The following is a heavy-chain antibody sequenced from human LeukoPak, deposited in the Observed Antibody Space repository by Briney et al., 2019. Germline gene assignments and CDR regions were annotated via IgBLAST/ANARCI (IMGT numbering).Heavy chain of an antibody. CDR2: IYASGST. D-gene: IGHD5-12*01. CDR3: ARERYSGYDYPFDY. Sequence: SETLSLTCSVSGDSISSYYWSWIRQPAGKGLEWIGRIYASGSTNYNPSLKSRVTMSVDTSKNQFSLKPSSVTAADTAVYYCARERYSGYDYPFDYWGQGTLVTVSS. J-gene: IGHJ4*02. CDR1: GDSISSYY. V-gene: IGHV4-4*07.